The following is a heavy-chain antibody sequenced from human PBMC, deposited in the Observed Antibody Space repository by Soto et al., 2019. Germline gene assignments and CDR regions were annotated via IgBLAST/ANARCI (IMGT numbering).Heavy chain of an antibody. D-gene: IGHD2-15*01. V-gene: IGHV3-30*18. CDR3: AKDRLLDY. CDR1: GFTFSSYG. Sequence: GGSLRLSCAASGFTFSSYGMHWVRQAPGKGLEWVAVISYDGSNKYYADSVKGRFTISRDNSKNTLYLQMNSLRAEDTAVYYCAKDRLLDYWGQGTLVTVSS. J-gene: IGHJ4*02. CDR2: ISYDGSNK.